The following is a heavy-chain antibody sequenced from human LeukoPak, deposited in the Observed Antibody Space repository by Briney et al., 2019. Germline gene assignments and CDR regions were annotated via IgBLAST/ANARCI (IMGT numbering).Heavy chain of an antibody. CDR2: IYHSGRS. CDR1: GVSITSGDYY. CDR3: GRRSAADGTVF. D-gene: IGHD6-13*01. Sequence: SQTLSPTCTVSGVSITSGDYYWSWKRQPPGKGLEWIGYIYHSGRSYYNPSLKSRATISMDTSKNEFSLRLTSVTAADTAVYYCGRRSAADGTVFWGQGTLVTVSS. J-gene: IGHJ4*02. V-gene: IGHV4-30-4*01.